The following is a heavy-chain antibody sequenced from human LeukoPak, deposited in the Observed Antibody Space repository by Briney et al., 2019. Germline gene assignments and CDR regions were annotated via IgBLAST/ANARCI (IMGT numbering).Heavy chain of an antibody. V-gene: IGHV4-34*01. D-gene: IGHD3-22*01. J-gene: IGHJ4*02. CDR1: GGSFSGYY. CDR3: ARGRSYYDSSGPFDY. CDR2: INHSGST. Sequence: SETLSLTCAVYGGSFSGYYWSWIRQPPGKGLEWIGEINHSGSTNYNPSLKSRVTISVDTSKNQFSMKLSSVTAADTAVYYCARGRSYYDSSGPFDYWGQGTLVTVSS.